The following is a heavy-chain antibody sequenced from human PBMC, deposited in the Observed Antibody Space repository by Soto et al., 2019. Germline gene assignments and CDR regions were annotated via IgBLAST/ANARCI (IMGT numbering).Heavy chain of an antibody. CDR2: IIPILGIA. D-gene: IGHD3-16*01. J-gene: IGHJ6*02. V-gene: IGHV1-69*04. CDR3: ARDPGLGYGMDV. CDR1: GGTFSSYT. Sequence: SVKVSCKASGGTFSSYTISWVRQAPGQGLEWMGRIIPILGIANYAQKFQGRVTITADKSTSTAYMELSSLRSEDTAVYYCARDPGLGYGMDVWGQGTTVTVSS.